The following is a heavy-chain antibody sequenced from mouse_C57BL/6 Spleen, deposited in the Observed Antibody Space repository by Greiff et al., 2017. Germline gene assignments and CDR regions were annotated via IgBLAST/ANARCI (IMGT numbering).Heavy chain of an antibody. CDR1: GYSFTSYY. J-gene: IGHJ4*01. CDR3: ARGELGVHYYAMDY. CDR2: IDPGSGNT. V-gene: IGHV1-66*01. Sequence: QVQLQQSGPELVKPGASVKISCKASGYSFTSYYIHWVKQRPGQGLEWIGWIDPGSGNTKYNEKFKGKATLTAYTSSSTAYMQLSSLTSEDSAVYYCARGELGVHYYAMDYWGQGTSVTVSS. D-gene: IGHD4-1*01.